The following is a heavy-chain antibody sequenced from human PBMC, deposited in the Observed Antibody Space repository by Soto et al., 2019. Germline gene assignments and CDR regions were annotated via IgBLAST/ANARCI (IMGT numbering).Heavy chain of an antibody. CDR3: AKDLLDSDYYDSSGPVGDY. Sequence: QVQLVESGGGVVQPGRSLRLSCAASGFTFSSYGMHWVRQAPGKGLEWVAVISYDGSNKYYADSVKGRFTISRDNSKNTLYLQMNSLRAEDTAVYYCAKDLLDSDYYDSSGPVGDYWGQGTLVTVSS. CDR1: GFTFSSYG. J-gene: IGHJ4*02. D-gene: IGHD3-22*01. V-gene: IGHV3-30*18. CDR2: ISYDGSNK.